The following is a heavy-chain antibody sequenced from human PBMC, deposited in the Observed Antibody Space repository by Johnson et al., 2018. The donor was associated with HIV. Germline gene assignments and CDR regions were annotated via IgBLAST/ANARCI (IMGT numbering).Heavy chain of an antibody. V-gene: IGHV3-13*01. D-gene: IGHD6-13*01. CDR3: AKGGVEYSSTWFDAFDI. CDR1: GFTFSSYD. J-gene: IGHJ3*02. Sequence: EVQLVESGGGLVQPGGSLRLSCAASGFTFSSYDMHWVRQATGKGLEWVSAIGTAGDTYYPGSVKGRFTISRENAKNSLYLQMNSLRAGDTAVYYCAKGGVEYSSTWFDAFDIWGPGTMVTVSS. CDR2: IGTAGDT.